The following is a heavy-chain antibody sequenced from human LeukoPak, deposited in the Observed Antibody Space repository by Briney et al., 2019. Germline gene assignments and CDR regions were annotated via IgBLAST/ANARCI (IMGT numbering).Heavy chain of an antibody. J-gene: IGHJ6*02. CDR3: ARDLRLAIFGVVNPTSYGMDV. CDR1: GYTLTSYG. V-gene: IGHV1-18*01. Sequence: ASVKVSCKASGYTLTSYGISWERQAPGQGLEWMGWISAYNGNTNYAQKLQGRVTMTTDTSTSTAYMELRSLRSDDTAVYYCARDLRLAIFGVVNPTSYGMDVWGQGTTVTVSS. D-gene: IGHD3-3*01. CDR2: ISAYNGNT.